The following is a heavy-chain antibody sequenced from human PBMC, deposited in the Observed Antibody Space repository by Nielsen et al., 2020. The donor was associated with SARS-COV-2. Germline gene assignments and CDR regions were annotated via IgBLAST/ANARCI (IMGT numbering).Heavy chain of an antibody. CDR1: GFTFDDYA. Sequence: SLKISCAASGFTFDDYAMHWVRQAPGKGLEWVSGISWNSGSIGYADSVKGRFTISRDNAKNSLYLQMNSLRAEDTAVYYCARVRWELSYYYYGMDVWGQGTTVTVSS. CDR2: ISWNSGSI. J-gene: IGHJ6*02. V-gene: IGHV3-9*01. D-gene: IGHD1-26*01. CDR3: ARVRWELSYYYYGMDV.